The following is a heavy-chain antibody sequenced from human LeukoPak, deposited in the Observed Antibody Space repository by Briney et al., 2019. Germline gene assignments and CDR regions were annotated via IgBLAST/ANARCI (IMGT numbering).Heavy chain of an antibody. Sequence: GASVKVSCKASGYTFTGYSMHWVRQAPGQGLEWMGWINPNSGGTNYAQKFQGSVTMTRDTSISPADMELSSLRSSDPAVYYFARVMTGVGGGPSTNDYWGQGTLVTVSS. D-gene: IGHD3-16*01. CDR1: GYTFTGYS. J-gene: IGHJ4*02. CDR3: ARVMTGVGGGPSTNDY. CDR2: INPNSGGT. V-gene: IGHV1-2*02.